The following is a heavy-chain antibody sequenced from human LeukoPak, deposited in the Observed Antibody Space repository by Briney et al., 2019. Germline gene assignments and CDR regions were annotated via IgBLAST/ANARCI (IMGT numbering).Heavy chain of an antibody. CDR1: GGSISSSSYY. Sequence: KPSETLSLTCTVSGGSISSSSYYWGWIRQPPGKGLEWIGDIYHSGSTYQNPSLKSRVTISVDTSKNQFSMKLSSVTAADTAVYYCARHLYSSGWVSYFYYWGQGTLVTVSS. D-gene: IGHD6-19*01. CDR2: IYHSGST. V-gene: IGHV4-39*01. J-gene: IGHJ4*02. CDR3: ARHLYSSGWVSYFYY.